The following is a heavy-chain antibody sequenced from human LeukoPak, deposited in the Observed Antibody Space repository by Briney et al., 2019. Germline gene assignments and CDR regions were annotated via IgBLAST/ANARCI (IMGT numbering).Heavy chain of an antibody. CDR3: ARGPITMIVVVINDNWFDP. D-gene: IGHD3-22*01. CDR1: GYTFTGYY. CDR2: INPSSGGT. Sequence: ASVKVSCKASGYTFTGYYMHWVRQAPGQGLEWMGWINPSSGGTNYAQKFQGRVTMTRDTSISTAYMELSRLRSDDTAVYYCARGPITMIVVVINDNWFDPWGQGTLVTVSS. V-gene: IGHV1-2*02. J-gene: IGHJ5*02.